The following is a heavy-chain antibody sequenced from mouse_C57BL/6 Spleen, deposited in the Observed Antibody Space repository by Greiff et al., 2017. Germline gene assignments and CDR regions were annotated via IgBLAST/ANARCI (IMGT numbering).Heavy chain of an antibody. D-gene: IGHD3-2*02. CDR3: ARHEDLRLLFDY. CDR1: GYTFTEYT. J-gene: IGHJ2*01. V-gene: IGHV1-62-2*01. Sequence: QVQLQQSGAELVKPGASVKLSCKASGYTFTEYTIHWVKQRSGQGLEWIGWFYPGRGSIKYNEKFKDKATLNADKYSSTVYMEHSILTSEGSAVYFCARHEDLRLLFDYWRQGTTLTVSS. CDR2: FYPGRGSI.